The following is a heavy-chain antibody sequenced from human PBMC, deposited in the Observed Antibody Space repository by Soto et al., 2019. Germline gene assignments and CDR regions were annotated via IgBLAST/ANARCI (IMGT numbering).Heavy chain of an antibody. D-gene: IGHD3-22*01. Sequence: TLSLTCAAYGGSFSGYYWNWIRQPPGKGLEWIGEINHGGSTNYNPSLKSRVTMSLDTSKNQFSLKLTSVTAADTSVYYCARGPEYYYGGSGFVDYWGRGTLVTVSS. CDR3: ARGPEYYYGGSGFVDY. CDR2: INHGGST. V-gene: IGHV4-34*01. CDR1: GGSFSGYY. J-gene: IGHJ4*02.